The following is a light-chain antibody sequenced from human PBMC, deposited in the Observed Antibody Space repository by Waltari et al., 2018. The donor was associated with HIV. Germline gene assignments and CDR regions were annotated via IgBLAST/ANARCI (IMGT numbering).Light chain of an antibody. V-gene: IGLV4-69*01. J-gene: IGLJ3*02. CDR3: QTWGAVVV. Sequence: QVVLPQSPSASASLGASVKLTCTLSRRHITYAIAWHQQQPESGPRYLMKIDSDVSHSRGDDIPDRFSGSSSGAERYLTISSVQSEDEAGDYCQTWGAVVVFGGGTKLTVL. CDR1: RRHITYA. CDR2: IDSDVSH.